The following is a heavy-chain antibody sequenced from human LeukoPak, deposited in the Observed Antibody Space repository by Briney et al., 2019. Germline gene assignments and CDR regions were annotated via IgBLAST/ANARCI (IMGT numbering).Heavy chain of an antibody. Sequence: SQTLSLTCAISGDSVSSNSAAWSWTRQSPSRGLEWLGRTYYRSKWYNDYALSVKSRIIINPDTSKNQFSLQLNSVTPEDTAVYYCAKLGDSSTWGQGTLVTVSS. V-gene: IGHV6-1*01. D-gene: IGHD6-19*01. CDR3: AKLGDSST. CDR1: GDSVSSNSAA. J-gene: IGHJ5*02. CDR2: TYYRSKWYN.